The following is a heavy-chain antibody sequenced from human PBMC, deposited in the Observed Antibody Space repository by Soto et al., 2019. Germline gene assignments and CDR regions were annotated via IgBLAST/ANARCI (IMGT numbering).Heavy chain of an antibody. CDR2: LPEIGTNT. J-gene: IGHJ4*02. CDR1: GFTFSNYG. CDR3: AKKSGVGATWYFDY. Sequence: EVLLLESGGGLVQPGGSLRLSCAASGFTFSNYGMSWVRQAPGKGLEWVSALPEIGTNTYYADSVKGRFTISRDNSKNTLFLQINNLRAGDTAVYYCAKKSGVGATWYFDYWGQGTLVTVSS. D-gene: IGHD1-26*01. V-gene: IGHV3-23*01.